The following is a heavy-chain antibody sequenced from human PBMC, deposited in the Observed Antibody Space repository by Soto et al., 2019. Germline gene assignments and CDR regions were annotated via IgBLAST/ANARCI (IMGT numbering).Heavy chain of an antibody. CDR2: ISGSGGST. D-gene: IGHD6-19*01. V-gene: IGHV3-23*01. CDR3: AKDIVNRPISIIAVAGTGVNWFDP. Sequence: PGGSLRLSCAASGFTFSSYAMSWVRQAPGKGLEWVSAISGSGGSTYYADSVKGRFTISRDNSKNTLYLQMNSLRAEDTAVYYCAKDIVNRPISIIAVAGTGVNWFDPWGQGTLVTVSS. J-gene: IGHJ5*02. CDR1: GFTFSSYA.